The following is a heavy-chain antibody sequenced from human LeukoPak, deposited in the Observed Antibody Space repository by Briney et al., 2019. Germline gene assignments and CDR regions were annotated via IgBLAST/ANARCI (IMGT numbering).Heavy chain of an antibody. CDR3: AKDGEQWLARYYFDY. V-gene: IGHV3-23*01. J-gene: IGHJ4*02. CDR1: GFTFINYA. D-gene: IGHD6-19*01. CDR2: ISDNGGST. Sequence: PGGCLRLSCAASGFTFINYAMSWVRQAPGKGLEWVSSISDNGGSTYYADSVKGRFTISRDNSKNTLYLQMNSLSAEDTAVYYCAKDGEQWLARYYFDYWGQGTLVTVSS.